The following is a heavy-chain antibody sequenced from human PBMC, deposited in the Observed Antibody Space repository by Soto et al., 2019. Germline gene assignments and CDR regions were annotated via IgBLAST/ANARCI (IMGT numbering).Heavy chain of an antibody. V-gene: IGHV2-5*01. CDR2: TYWNDDD. CDR3: AHRPGGSGWRYYFDY. D-gene: IGHD6-19*01. Sequence: SGPTLVNPTQTLTLTCSFSGFSLTSTGVGVGWFRQPPGKALEWLGLTYWNDDDRYRSSLRSRLTITKDTSKNQVVLTMTNMDPEDTATYYCAHRPGGSGWRYYFDYWGQGTLVTVSS. CDR1: GFSLTSTGVG. J-gene: IGHJ4*02.